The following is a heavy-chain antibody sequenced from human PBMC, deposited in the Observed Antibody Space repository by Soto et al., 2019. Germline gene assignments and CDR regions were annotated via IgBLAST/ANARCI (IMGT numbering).Heavy chain of an antibody. Sequence: EVQLLESGGGLVQPGGSLRLSCAASGYTFSSYAMSWVRQAPGKGLEWVSAISGSGGSTYYADSVKGRFTISRDNSKNTLYLQMNSLRAEDTAVYYCAKVKQQLETCDYWGQGTLVTVSS. D-gene: IGHD6-13*01. CDR2: ISGSGGST. V-gene: IGHV3-23*01. CDR1: GYTFSSYA. J-gene: IGHJ4*02. CDR3: AKVKQQLETCDY.